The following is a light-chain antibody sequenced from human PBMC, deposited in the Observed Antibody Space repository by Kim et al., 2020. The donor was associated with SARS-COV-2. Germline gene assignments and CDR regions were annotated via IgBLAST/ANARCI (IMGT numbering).Light chain of an antibody. Sequence: EIVMTQSPATLSVSPGERATLSCRASQSVSSDLAWYQQKPGQAPRLLIYGASTRATGFPARFSGSGSGTEFTLTISSLQSADIAVYYCQPYNNWPYNFGQGTKLEI. CDR1: QSVSSD. CDR2: GAS. J-gene: IGKJ2*01. V-gene: IGKV3-15*01. CDR3: QPYNNWPYN.